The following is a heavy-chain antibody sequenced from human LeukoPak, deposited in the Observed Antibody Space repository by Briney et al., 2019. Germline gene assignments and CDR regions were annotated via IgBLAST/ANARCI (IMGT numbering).Heavy chain of an antibody. Sequence: SEALSLTCAVSGYSISSGYYWGWIRQPPGKGLEWIGSIYHSGSTYYNPSLESRVTISVDTSKNQFSLKLSSVTAADTAVYYCARDRRGMVREYYFDYWGQGTLVTVSS. CDR3: ARDRRGMVREYYFDY. V-gene: IGHV4-38-2*02. CDR2: IYHSGST. D-gene: IGHD3-10*01. CDR1: GYSISSGYY. J-gene: IGHJ4*02.